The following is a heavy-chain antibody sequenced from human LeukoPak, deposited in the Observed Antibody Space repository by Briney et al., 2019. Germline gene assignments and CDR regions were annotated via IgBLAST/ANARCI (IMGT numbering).Heavy chain of an antibody. V-gene: IGHV4-30-2*01. Sequence: SQTLSLTCTVSGGSISSGGYSWSWIRQPPGKGLEWIGYIYHSGSTYYNPSLKSRVTISVDRSKNQFSLKLSSVTAADTAVYYCARGENFTDYNWFDPWGQGTLVTVSS. J-gene: IGHJ5*02. CDR3: ARGENFTDYNWFDP. D-gene: IGHD2-8*02. CDR1: GGSISSGGYS. CDR2: IYHSGST.